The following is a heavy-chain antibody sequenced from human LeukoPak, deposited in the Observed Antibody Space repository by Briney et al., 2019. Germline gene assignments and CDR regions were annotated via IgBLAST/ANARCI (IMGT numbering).Heavy chain of an antibody. V-gene: IGHV4-59*01. CDR2: IYYSGST. Sequence: SETLSLTCTVSGGSISSYYWSWIRQPPGKGLEWIGYIYYSGSTNYNPSLKSRVTISVDTSKNQFSLKLSSVPAADTAVYYCARGAPDYDYDFDYWGQGTLVTVSS. J-gene: IGHJ4*02. CDR1: GGSISSYY. D-gene: IGHD5-12*01. CDR3: ARGAPDYDYDFDY.